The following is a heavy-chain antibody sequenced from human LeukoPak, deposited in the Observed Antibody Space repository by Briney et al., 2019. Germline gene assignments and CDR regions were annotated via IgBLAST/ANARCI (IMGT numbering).Heavy chain of an antibody. CDR1: GDSLSTASNA. D-gene: IGHD6-19*01. CDR3: AKEDLSSGWLSWFDP. J-gene: IGHJ5*02. CDR2: TYYNSKWYT. Sequence: SQTLSLTCALSGDSLSTASNAWYWIRQSPSRGLEWLGRTYYNSKWYTDYAVSVSGRTTINPDTSRNQLSLQLSFVTPEDTAVYYCAKEDLSSGWLSWFDPWGQGTLVTVSS. V-gene: IGHV6-1*01.